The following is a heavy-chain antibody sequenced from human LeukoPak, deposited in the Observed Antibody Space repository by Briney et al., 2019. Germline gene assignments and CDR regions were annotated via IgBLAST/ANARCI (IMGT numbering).Heavy chain of an antibody. CDR2: ISYDGSNK. D-gene: IGHD5-18*01. V-gene: IGHV3-30-3*01. CDR3: ARQGIHLWFDF. Sequence: GRPLRLSCAASGFTFSHYAMHWVRQAPGKGLEWVAVISYDGSNKYYADSVKGRFTISRDNSKNTLYLQMNSLRAEDTAVYYCARQGIHLWFDFWGQGTLVTVSS. CDR1: GFTFSHYA. J-gene: IGHJ4*02.